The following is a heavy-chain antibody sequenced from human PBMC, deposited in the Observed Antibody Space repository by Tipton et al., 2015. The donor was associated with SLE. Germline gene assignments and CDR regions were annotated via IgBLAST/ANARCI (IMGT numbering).Heavy chain of an antibody. CDR1: GFTFGDFA. D-gene: IGHD4-23*01. CDR2: ISWNSGSI. V-gene: IGHV3-9*01. Sequence: SLRLSCAASGFTFGDFAMHWVRQAPGKGLEWVSSISWNSGSIVYADSVKGRFTISRDNAKNSLYLQMNSLRAEDTALYYCAKEVYGGNLYYYFDLWGRGTLVTVSS. CDR3: AKEVYGGNLYYYFDL. J-gene: IGHJ2*01.